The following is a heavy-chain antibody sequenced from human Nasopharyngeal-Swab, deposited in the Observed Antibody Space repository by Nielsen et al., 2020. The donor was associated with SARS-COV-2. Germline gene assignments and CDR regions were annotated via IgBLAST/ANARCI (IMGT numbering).Heavy chain of an antibody. V-gene: IGHV4-61*01. D-gene: IGHD1-26*01. CDR2: FSYTGIT. Sequence: SETLSLTCTVSGGSINSGAIRSYYWSWIRQPPGKGLEWIGYFSYTGITKYNPPLKSRVAISVDTSKNQFSLKLSPVAAAETAVYYCAAEVVGGLVDSWGQGTLVTVSS. CDR3: AAEVVGGLVDS. CDR1: GGSINSGAIRSYY. J-gene: IGHJ4*02.